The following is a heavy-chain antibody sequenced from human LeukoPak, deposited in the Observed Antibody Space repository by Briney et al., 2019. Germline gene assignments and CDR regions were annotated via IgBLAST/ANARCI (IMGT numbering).Heavy chain of an antibody. CDR3: AKDRVCTSTSCFLDWFDP. V-gene: IGHV3-23*01. D-gene: IGHD2-2*01. J-gene: IGHJ5*02. CDR1: GFTFSSYA. Sequence: PGGSLRLSCATSGFTFSSYAMSWVRQVPGKGLEWVSTISASGGSTYYADSVKGRFTISRDNSKNTLYLQMNSLRAEDTAVYYCAKDRVCTSTSCFLDWFDPWGQGTLVTVSS. CDR2: ISASGGST.